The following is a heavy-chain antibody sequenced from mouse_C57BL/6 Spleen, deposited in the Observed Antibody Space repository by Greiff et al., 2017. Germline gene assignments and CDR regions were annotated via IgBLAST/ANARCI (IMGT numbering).Heavy chain of an antibody. D-gene: IGHD4-1*01. V-gene: IGHV5-6*02. CDR1: GFTFSSYG. CDR2: ISSGGSYT. J-gene: IGHJ2*01. CDR3: ARHSTGTVYFDY. Sequence: DVMLVESGGDLVKPGGSLKLSCAASGFTFSSYGMSWVRQTPDKRLEWVATISSGGSYTYYPDSVKGRFTISRDNAKNTLYLQMSSLKSEDTAMYYCARHSTGTVYFDYWGQGTTLTVSS.